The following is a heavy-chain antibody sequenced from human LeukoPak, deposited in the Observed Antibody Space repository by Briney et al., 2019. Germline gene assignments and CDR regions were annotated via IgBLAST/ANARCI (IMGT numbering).Heavy chain of an antibody. D-gene: IGHD4-17*01. Sequence: PSETLSLTCTVSGGSISSSSYYWGWIRQPPGKGLEWIGSVYYSGSTYYNPSLKSRVTISVDTSKNQFSLKLSSVTAADTAVYYCARDPQNDYGDYVRFFNAFDIWGQGTMVTVSS. J-gene: IGHJ3*02. CDR2: VYYSGST. CDR3: ARDPQNDYGDYVRFFNAFDI. V-gene: IGHV4-39*07. CDR1: GGSISSSSYY.